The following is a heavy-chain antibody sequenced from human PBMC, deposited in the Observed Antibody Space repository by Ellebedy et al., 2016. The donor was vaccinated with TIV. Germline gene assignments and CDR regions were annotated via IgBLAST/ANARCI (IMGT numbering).Heavy chain of an antibody. D-gene: IGHD6-19*01. V-gene: IGHV3-30-3*01. Sequence: GGSLRLSCAASGFTFSSYAMHWVRQAPGKGLEWVAVISYDGSNKYYADSVKGRFTISRDNAKNSLYLQMNSLRAEDTAVYYCARDLGSGWYTPLNWFDPWGQGTLVTVSS. J-gene: IGHJ5*02. CDR1: GFTFSSYA. CDR3: ARDLGSGWYTPLNWFDP. CDR2: ISYDGSNK.